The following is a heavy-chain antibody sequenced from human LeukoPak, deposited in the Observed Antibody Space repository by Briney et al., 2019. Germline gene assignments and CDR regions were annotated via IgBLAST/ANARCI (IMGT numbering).Heavy chain of an antibody. V-gene: IGHV3-21*04. CDR2: ITSSSSYT. D-gene: IGHD2-15*01. CDR3: VKNGDRGAYCSGGSCYPYYYYYMDV. J-gene: IGHJ6*03. Sequence: GGSLRLSCAAPGITFSNYNMNWVRQAPGKGLEWISAITSSSSYTFYADSVKGRFTISRDNSKDTLYLQMNSVRAEDTAIYYCVKNGDRGAYCSGGSCYPYYYYYMDVWGKGTTVTISS. CDR1: GITFSNYN.